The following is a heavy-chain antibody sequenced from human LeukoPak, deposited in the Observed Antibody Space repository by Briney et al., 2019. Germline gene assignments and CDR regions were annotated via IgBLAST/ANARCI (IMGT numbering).Heavy chain of an antibody. V-gene: IGHV3-30*04. CDR1: GFTFSSYA. J-gene: IGHJ4*02. CDR3: ASAPGIAAAGTGSFDY. Sequence: GRSLRLSCAASGFTFSSYAMHWVRQAPGKGLEWVAVISYDGSNKYYGDSVKGRFTISRDNSKNTLYVEMNSLRAEDTAVYYCASAPGIAAAGTGSFDYWGQGTLVTVSS. CDR2: ISYDGSNK. D-gene: IGHD6-13*01.